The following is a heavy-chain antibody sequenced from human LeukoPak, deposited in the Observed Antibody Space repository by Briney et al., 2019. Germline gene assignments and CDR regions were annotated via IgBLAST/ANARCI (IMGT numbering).Heavy chain of an antibody. V-gene: IGHV3-7*03. CDR3: VRDRGTYRPIDY. CDR1: GLTFSNYW. D-gene: IGHD1-26*01. CDR2: IKQDGSEK. J-gene: IGHJ4*02. Sequence: PGGSLRLSCAASGLTFSNYWMSWVRQAPGKGLEGVADIKQDGSEKYYVDSVKGRFTISRDNAQNSLYLQMNSLRAEDTAIYYCVRDRGTYRPIDYWGQGTLVTVSS.